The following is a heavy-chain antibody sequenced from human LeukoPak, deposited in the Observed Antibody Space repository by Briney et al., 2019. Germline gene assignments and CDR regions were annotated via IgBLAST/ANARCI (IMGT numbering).Heavy chain of an antibody. D-gene: IGHD2-21*02. CDR3: AREPVVVTASGISDY. J-gene: IGHJ4*02. CDR1: GFTFSTYW. Sequence: PGGSLRLSCAASGFTFSTYWMSWVRQAPGKGLEWGAKIKQDGREKYYVDSVKGRFTISRDNAKNSLYLQMNSLRAEDTAVYYCAREPVVVTASGISDYWGQGTLVTVSS. CDR2: IKQDGREK. V-gene: IGHV3-7*03.